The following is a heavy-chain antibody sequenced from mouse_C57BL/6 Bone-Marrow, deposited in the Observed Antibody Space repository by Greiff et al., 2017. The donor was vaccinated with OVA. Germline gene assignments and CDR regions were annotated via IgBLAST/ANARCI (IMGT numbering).Heavy chain of an antibody. D-gene: IGHD1-1*01. CDR1: GYAFSSSW. CDR3: ARSEGYYYGSLDY. CDR2: IYPGDGDT. V-gene: IGHV1-82*01. J-gene: IGHJ2*01. Sequence: VKLMESGPELVKPGASVKISCKASGYAFSSSWMNWVKQRPGKGLEWIGRIYPGDGDTNDNGKFKGKATLTAEKSSSTAYMQLSSLTSEDSAVYFCARSEGYYYGSLDYWGQGTTLTVSS.